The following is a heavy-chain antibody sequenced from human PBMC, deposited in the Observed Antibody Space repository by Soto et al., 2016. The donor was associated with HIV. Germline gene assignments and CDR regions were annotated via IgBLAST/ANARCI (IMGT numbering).Heavy chain of an antibody. V-gene: IGHV3-21*01. CDR2: ISSSSSYI. Sequence: EVQLVESGGGLVKPGESLRLSCAASGFTFSSYSMNWVRQAPGKGLEWVSSISSSSSYIYYADSVKGRFTISRDNAKNSLYLQMNSLRAEDTAVYYCATTKVFGVVIASGDWFDPGARDPGHRLL. CDR1: GFTFSSYS. J-gene: IGHJ5*02. D-gene: IGHD3-3*01. CDR3: ATTKVFGVVIASGDWFDP.